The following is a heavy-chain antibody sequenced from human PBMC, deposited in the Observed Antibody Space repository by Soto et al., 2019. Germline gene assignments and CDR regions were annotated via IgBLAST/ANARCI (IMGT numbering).Heavy chain of an antibody. V-gene: IGHV4-31*03. Sequence: SETLSLTCTVSGGSISSGGYYWSWIRQHPGKGLEWIGYIYYSGSTYYNPSLKSRVTISVDTSKNQFSLKLSSVTAADTAVDFCAIDPNAHGFDIWGQGTMATVPS. J-gene: IGHJ3*02. CDR3: AIDPNAHGFDI. CDR2: IYYSGST. CDR1: GGSISSGGYY.